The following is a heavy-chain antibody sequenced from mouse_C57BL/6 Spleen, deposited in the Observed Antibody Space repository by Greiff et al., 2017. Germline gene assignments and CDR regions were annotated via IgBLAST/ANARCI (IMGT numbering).Heavy chain of an antibody. CDR1: GYAFSSSW. CDR2: IYPGDGDT. J-gene: IGHJ4*01. Sequence: QVQLKQSGPELVKPGASVKISCKASGYAFSSSWMNWVKQRPGKGLEWIGRIYPGDGDTNYNGKFKGKATLTADKSSSTAYMQLSSLTSEDSAVYFCASGYYGSSCAMDYWGQGTSVTVSS. V-gene: IGHV1-82*01. CDR3: ASGYYGSSCAMDY. D-gene: IGHD1-1*01.